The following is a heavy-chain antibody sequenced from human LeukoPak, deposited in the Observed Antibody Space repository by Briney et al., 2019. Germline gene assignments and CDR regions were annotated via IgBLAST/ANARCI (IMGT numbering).Heavy chain of an antibody. CDR3: ARRAAGTFDY. D-gene: IGHD6-13*01. CDR1: GGSISSSSYY. CDR2: IYYSGST. Sequence: SETLSLTCTVSGGSISSSSYYWGWIRQPPGKGLEWIGSIYYSGSTYYNPSLKSRVSISIDTSKNQFSLNLSSVTAADTAVYYCARRAAGTFDYWGQGTLVTVSS. V-gene: IGHV4-39*01. J-gene: IGHJ4*02.